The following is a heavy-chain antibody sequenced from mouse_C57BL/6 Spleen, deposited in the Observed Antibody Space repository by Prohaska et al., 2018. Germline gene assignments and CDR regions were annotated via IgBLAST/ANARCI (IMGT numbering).Heavy chain of an antibody. CDR2: IDPETGGT. V-gene: IGHV1-15*01. D-gene: IGHD1-1*01. CDR1: GYTFTDYE. CDR3: TRSDYYGSSYVY. J-gene: IGHJ3*01. Sequence: QVQLQQSGAELVRPGASVTLSCKASGYTFTDYEMHWVKQTPVHGLEWIGAIDPETGGTAYNQKFKGKAILTADKSSSTAYMELRSLTSEDSAVYYCTRSDYYGSSYVYWGQGTLVTVSA.